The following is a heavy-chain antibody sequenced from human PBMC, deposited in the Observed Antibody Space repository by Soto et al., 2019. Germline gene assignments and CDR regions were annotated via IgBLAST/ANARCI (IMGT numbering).Heavy chain of an antibody. Sequence: GSLRLSCAASGLTFSSYSMNWVRQAPGKGLEWVSSISSSSSYIYYADSVKGRFTISRDNAKNSLYLQMNSLRAEDTAVYYCARDKPVYYDFWSGPDYWGQGTLVTVSS. CDR1: GLTFSSYS. D-gene: IGHD3-3*01. V-gene: IGHV3-21*01. CDR2: ISSSSSYI. J-gene: IGHJ4*02. CDR3: ARDKPVYYDFWSGPDY.